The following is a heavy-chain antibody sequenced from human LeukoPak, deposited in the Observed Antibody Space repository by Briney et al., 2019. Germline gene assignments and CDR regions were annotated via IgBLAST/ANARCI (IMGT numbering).Heavy chain of an antibody. Sequence: SETLSLTCTVSGGSISSGGYYWSWIRQPPGKGLEWIGYIYHSGSTYYNPSLKSRVTISVDRSKNQFSLKLSSVTAADTAVYYCARDHFERGYGSSSDWFDPWGQGTLVTVSS. J-gene: IGHJ5*02. CDR1: GGSISSGGYY. D-gene: IGHD6-6*01. CDR3: ARDHFERGYGSSSDWFDP. CDR2: IYHSGST. V-gene: IGHV4-30-2*01.